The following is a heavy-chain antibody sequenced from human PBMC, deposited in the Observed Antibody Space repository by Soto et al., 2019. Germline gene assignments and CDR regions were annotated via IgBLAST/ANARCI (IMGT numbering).Heavy chain of an antibody. CDR1: GYTFTDYF. CDR3: ARLMHYSHSRGSSHSGFDM. Sequence: QVQLVQSGAEVKKPGASVKVSCEASGYTFTDYFIHWVRQAPGQGLEWIGWINPYSGGADLSQKFQGRVTMTRDTSISTAYMEVSSLRSDDTAVFYCARLMHYSHSRGSSHSGFDMWGQGTLVTVSS. CDR2: INPYSGGA. V-gene: IGHV1-2*02. D-gene: IGHD3-10*01. J-gene: IGHJ3*02.